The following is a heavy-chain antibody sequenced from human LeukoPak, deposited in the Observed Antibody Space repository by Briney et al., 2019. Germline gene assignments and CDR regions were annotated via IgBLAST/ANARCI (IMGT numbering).Heavy chain of an antibody. D-gene: IGHD3-22*01. CDR2: IVVGSGNT. Sequence: SVKVSCKASGFTFTSSAMQWVRQARGQRLEWIGWIVVGSGNTNYAQKFQERVTITRDMSTSIAYMELSSLRSEDTAVYYCAAEGNDSSGYNFDYWGQGTLVTVSS. J-gene: IGHJ4*02. CDR3: AAEGNDSSGYNFDY. CDR1: GFTFTSSA. V-gene: IGHV1-58*02.